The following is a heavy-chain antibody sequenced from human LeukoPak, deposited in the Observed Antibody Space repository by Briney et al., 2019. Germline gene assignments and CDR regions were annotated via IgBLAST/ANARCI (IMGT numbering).Heavy chain of an antibody. CDR2: IKQDGSEK. CDR1: GFTFSSYW. J-gene: IGHJ4*02. CDR3: ARGGLPGGFDY. Sequence: GGSLRLSCAASGFTFSSYWMGWVRQAPGKGLEWVANIKQDGSEKYYVDSVKGRFTISRDNAKNSLYLQMNSLRADDTAMYYCARGGLPGGFDYWGQGILVTVSS. D-gene: IGHD7-27*01. V-gene: IGHV3-7*01.